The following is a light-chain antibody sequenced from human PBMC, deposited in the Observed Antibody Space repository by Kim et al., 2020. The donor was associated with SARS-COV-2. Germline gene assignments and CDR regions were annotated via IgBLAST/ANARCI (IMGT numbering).Light chain of an antibody. J-gene: IGKJ4*01. V-gene: IGKV3-20*01. CDR3: QQYGTSPLT. CDR1: QSVSSSY. Sequence: PGERAALSRRASQSVSSSYLAWYQQKPGQAPRLLIYGASSRATGSPDRFSGSGSGTDFTLTITRLEPDDFAVYYCQQYGTSPLTFGGGTKLEI. CDR2: GAS.